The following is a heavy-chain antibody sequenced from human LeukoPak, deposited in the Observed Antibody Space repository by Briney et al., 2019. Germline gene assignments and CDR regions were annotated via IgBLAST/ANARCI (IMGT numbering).Heavy chain of an antibody. J-gene: IGHJ4*02. CDR1: GGSISSSSYY. Sequence: SETLSLTCTVSGGSISSSSYYWGWIRQPPGKGLEWIGSIYYSGSTYYNPSLKSRVTISVDTSKNQFSLKLSSVTAADTAVYYCARVKIQLWFGFDYWGQGTLVTVSS. CDR3: ARVKIQLWFGFDY. D-gene: IGHD5-18*01. V-gene: IGHV4-39*07. CDR2: IYYSGST.